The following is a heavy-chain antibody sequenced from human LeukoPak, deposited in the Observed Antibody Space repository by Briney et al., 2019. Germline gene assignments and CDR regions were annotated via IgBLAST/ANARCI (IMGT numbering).Heavy chain of an antibody. D-gene: IGHD6-19*01. CDR1: GGSFSGYY. Sequence: SETLSLTCAVYGGSFSGYYWSWICQPPGKGLEWIGEINHSGNTNYNPSLKSRLTIPVDTSKNQFSLKLNSVTAADTAVYYCARGARVGYSSGWSIDYWGQGTLVTVSS. CDR2: INHSGNT. CDR3: ARGARVGYSSGWSIDY. V-gene: IGHV4-34*01. J-gene: IGHJ4*02.